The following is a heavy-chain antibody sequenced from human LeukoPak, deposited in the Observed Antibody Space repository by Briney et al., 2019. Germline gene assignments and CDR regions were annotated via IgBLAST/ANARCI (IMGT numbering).Heavy chain of an antibody. CDR3: AKDYEVGAGVEYFDY. CDR2: ISGSGGST. D-gene: IGHD1-26*01. J-gene: IGHJ4*02. V-gene: IGHV3-23*01. Sequence: AGSLRLSCAASGFTFSSYAMSWVRQAPGKGLEWVSAISGSGGSTYYADSVKGRFTISRDNSKNTLYLQMNSLRAEDTAVYYCAKDYEVGAGVEYFDYWGQGTLVTVSS. CDR1: GFTFSSYA.